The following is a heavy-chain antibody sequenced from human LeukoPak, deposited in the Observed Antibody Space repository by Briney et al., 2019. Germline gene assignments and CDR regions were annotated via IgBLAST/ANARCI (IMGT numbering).Heavy chain of an antibody. CDR1: GGSISSYY. Sequence: PSETLSLTCTVSGGSISSYYWSWIRQPAGKGLEWIGRIYTSGSTNYNPSLKSRVTISVDTSKNQFSLKLSSVTAADTAVYYCARRPIVVVPATAIPLGAFDIWGQGTMVTVSS. D-gene: IGHD2-2*01. CDR2: IYTSGST. J-gene: IGHJ3*02. CDR3: ARRPIVVVPATAIPLGAFDI. V-gene: IGHV4-4*07.